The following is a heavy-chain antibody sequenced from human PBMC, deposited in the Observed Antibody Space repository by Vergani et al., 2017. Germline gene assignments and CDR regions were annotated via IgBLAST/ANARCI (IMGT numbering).Heavy chain of an antibody. D-gene: IGHD1-7*01. Sequence: QVQLQESGPGLVKPSETLSLICDVFDFISNGHYWGWIRQPPGKGLEWIGSIYYSGSTYYNPSLKSRVTISVDTSKNQFSLKLSSVTAADTAVYYCARGEYNWNYAGYFDLWGRGTLVTVSS. CDR3: ARGEYNWNYAGYFDL. J-gene: IGHJ2*01. CDR2: IYYSGST. CDR1: DFISNGHY. V-gene: IGHV4-38-2*01.